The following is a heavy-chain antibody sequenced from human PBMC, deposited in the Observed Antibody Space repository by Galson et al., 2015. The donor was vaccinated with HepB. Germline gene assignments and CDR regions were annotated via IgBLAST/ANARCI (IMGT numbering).Heavy chain of an antibody. CDR1: GGTFSSYA. CDR3: AREVRASHGWDLDIVVVRGYYGMDV. Sequence: SVKVSCKASGGTFSSYAISWVRQAPGQGLEWMGGIIPIFGIANYAQKFQGRVTITADESTSTAYMELSSLRSEDTAVYYCAREVRASHGWDLDIVVVRGYYGMDVWGQGTTVTVSS. D-gene: IGHD2-2*03. J-gene: IGHJ6*02. V-gene: IGHV1-69*13. CDR2: IIPIFGIA.